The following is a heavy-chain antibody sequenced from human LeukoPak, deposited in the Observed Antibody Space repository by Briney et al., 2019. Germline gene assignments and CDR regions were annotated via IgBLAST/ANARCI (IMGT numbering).Heavy chain of an antibody. V-gene: IGHV4-34*01. J-gene: IGHJ4*02. CDR1: GGSFSGYY. D-gene: IGHD3-3*01. CDR2: INHSGST. Sequence: TSETLSLTCAVYGGSFSGYYWSWIRQPPGKGLEWIGEINHSGSTNYNPSLKSRVTISVDTSKNQFSLKLSSVTAADTALYYCARGLSYYDFWSGYPFDYWGQGTLVTVSS. CDR3: ARGLSYYDFWSGYPFDY.